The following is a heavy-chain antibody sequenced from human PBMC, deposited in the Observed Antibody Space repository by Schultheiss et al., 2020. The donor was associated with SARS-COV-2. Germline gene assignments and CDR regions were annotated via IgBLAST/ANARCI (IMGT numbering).Heavy chain of an antibody. CDR3: ARSMAGSWYYFDY. CDR2: ISGSGGST. D-gene: IGHD6-13*01. CDR1: GFTFRDYY. V-gene: IGHV3-23*01. Sequence: GGSLRLSCVASGFTFRDYYMTWIRQAPGKGLEWVSAISGSGGSTYYADSVKGRFTISRDNSKNTLYLQMNSLRAEDTAVYYCARSMAGSWYYFDYWGQGILVTVSS. J-gene: IGHJ4*02.